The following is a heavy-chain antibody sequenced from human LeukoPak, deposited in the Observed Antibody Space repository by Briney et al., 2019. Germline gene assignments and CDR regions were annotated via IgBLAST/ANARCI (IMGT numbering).Heavy chain of an antibody. CDR2: INHGAET. V-gene: IGHV4-34*08. CDR1: GGTFSDYH. Sequence: SETLSLTCDVVGGTFSDYHWSRMRQPPGGGLEWIGEINHGAETHYNPSLKSRVSISVDTSKRQVFLRLTSMDAADTAVYYCAGDPIPQDYTNCVSLFHVWGPGSMVTVSS. D-gene: IGHD4-11*01. J-gene: IGHJ3*01. CDR3: AGDPIPQDYTNCVSLFHV.